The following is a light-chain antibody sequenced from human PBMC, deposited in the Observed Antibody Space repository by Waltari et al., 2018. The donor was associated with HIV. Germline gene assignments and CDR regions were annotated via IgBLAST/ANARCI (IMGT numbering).Light chain of an antibody. CDR2: DVS. J-gene: IGLJ2*01. CDR1: TRAVGCSNS. V-gene: IGLV2-14*03. Sequence: QSALTQPASVSGSPGQSITLSCTGTTRAVGCSNSVPWYQQHPAKAPKIVILDVSNRPSGVSNRFSGSKSGNTASLTISGLQAEDEAYYYCSSYTSSDTVVFGGGTKVTVL. CDR3: SSYTSSDTVV.